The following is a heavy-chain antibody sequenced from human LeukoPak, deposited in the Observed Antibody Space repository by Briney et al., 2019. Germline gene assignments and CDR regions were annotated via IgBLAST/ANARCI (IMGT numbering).Heavy chain of an antibody. CDR1: GGSTSNYF. V-gene: IGHV4-4*07. CDR2: IHTSGST. J-gene: IGHJ4*02. D-gene: IGHD3-16*01. CDR3: ARDPEGHGYDFAY. Sequence: SETLSLTCTVSGGSTSNYFCTWLRQSAGKGLEWVGRIHTSGSTNYNPSLKRRVCMSVHTSKNQFSPKVISESAAETAVYYCARDPEGHGYDFAYWGQGALLTVSS.